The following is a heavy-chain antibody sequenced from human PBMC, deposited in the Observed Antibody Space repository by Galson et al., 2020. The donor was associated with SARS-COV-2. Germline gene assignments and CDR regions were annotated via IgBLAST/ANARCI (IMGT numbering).Heavy chain of an antibody. D-gene: IGHD4-17*01. CDR1: VYTFTSYG. V-gene: IGHV1-18*04. CDR3: ARDTFYGDYFMGYFDY. Sequence: ASVKVSCKASVYTFTSYGISWVRQAPGQGLEWMGWISAYNGNTNYAQKLQGRVTMTTDTSTSTAYMELRSLRSDDTAVYYCARDTFYGDYFMGYFDYWGQGTLVTVSS. CDR2: ISAYNGNT. J-gene: IGHJ4*02.